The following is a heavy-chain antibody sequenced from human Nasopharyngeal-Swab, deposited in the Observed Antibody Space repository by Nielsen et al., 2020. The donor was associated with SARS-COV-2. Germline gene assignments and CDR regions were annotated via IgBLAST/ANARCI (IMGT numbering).Heavy chain of an antibody. CDR3: ARALDSSITIFGVVTRYGMDV. CDR1: GFTFSSYE. CDR2: ISSSGSTI. V-gene: IGHV3-48*03. J-gene: IGHJ6*02. D-gene: IGHD3-3*01. Sequence: LSLTCAASGFTFSSYEMNWVRQAPGKGLEWVSYISSSGSTIYYADSVKGRFTISRDNAKNSLNLQMNSQRAEDTAVYYCARALDSSITIFGVVTRYGMDVWGQGTTVTISS.